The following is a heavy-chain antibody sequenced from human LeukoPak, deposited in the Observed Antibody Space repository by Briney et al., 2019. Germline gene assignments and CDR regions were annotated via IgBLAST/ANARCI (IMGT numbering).Heavy chain of an antibody. CDR1: GFTFSSYW. V-gene: IGHV3-7*03. CDR2: IKQDGSEK. J-gene: IGHJ4*02. D-gene: IGHD2-2*03. CDR3: AKGGYCSSTSCSPTVDY. Sequence: SGGSLRLSCAASGFTFSSYWMSWVRQAPGKGLEWVANIKQDGSEKYYVDSVKGRFTISRDNAKNSLYLQMNSLRAEDTAVYYCAKGGYCSSTSCSPTVDYWGQGTLVTVSS.